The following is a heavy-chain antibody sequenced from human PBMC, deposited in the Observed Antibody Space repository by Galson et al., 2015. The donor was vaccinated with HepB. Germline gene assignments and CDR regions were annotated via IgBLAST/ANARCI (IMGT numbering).Heavy chain of an antibody. CDR2: ITSSSSTI. V-gene: IGHV3-48*04. D-gene: IGHD3-10*01. CDR3: AREPYGSGGGLTR. CDR1: GFTFSSYS. J-gene: IGHJ4*02. Sequence: SLRLSCAASGFTFSSYSMNWVRQAPGKGLEWVSYITSSSSTIYYADSVKGRFTISRDNAKNTVYLQMNNLRAEDTAVYSCAREPYGSGGGLTRWGQGTLVTVSS.